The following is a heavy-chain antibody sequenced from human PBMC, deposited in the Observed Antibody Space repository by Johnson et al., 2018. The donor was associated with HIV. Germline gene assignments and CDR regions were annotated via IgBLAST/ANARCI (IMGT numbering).Heavy chain of an antibody. CDR1: RFSFDEYA. CDR2: ISWNSGSI. V-gene: IGHV3-9*01. D-gene: IGHD3-10*01. J-gene: IGHJ3*02. Sequence: VLLVESGGGLVQPGRSLRLSCAASRFSFDEYAMHWVRQAPGKGLEWVSGISWNSGSIGSVDSVKGRFTVSRDNAENSLYLQMNSLRTEDTALYYCAKDRYSYGSGAGIDAFDIWGQGTMVTVSS. CDR3: AKDRYSYGSGAGIDAFDI.